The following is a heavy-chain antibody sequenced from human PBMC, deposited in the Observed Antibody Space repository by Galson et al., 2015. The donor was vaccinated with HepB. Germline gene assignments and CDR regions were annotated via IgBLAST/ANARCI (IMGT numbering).Heavy chain of an antibody. CDR3: ASSGGIQLWLPRSFDY. V-gene: IGHV1-69*13. D-gene: IGHD5-18*01. CDR2: IIPIFGTA. CDR1: GGTFSSYA. J-gene: IGHJ4*02. Sequence: SVKVSCRASGGTFSSYAISWVRQAPGQGLEWMGGIIPIFGTANYAQKFQGRVTITADESTSTAYMELSSLRSEDTAVYYCASSGGIQLWLPRSFDYWGQGTLVTVSS.